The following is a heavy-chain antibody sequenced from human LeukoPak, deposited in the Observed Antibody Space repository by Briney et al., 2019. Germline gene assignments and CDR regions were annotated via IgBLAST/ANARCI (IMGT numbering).Heavy chain of an antibody. CDR2: IISTGSDI. Sequence: GGSLRLSCAASGFTLSSYDINWVRQAPGKGLEWVSSIISTGSDINYAYADSVKGRFTISRGNSKNTLYLQMNSLRAEDTAVYYCANDYYDSSGYFDYWGQGTLVTVSS. J-gene: IGHJ4*02. D-gene: IGHD3-22*01. CDR3: ANDYYDSSGYFDY. V-gene: IGHV3-21*04. CDR1: GFTLSSYD.